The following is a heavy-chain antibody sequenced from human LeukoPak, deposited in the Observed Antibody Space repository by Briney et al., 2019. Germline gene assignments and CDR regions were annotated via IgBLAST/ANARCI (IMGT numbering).Heavy chain of an antibody. J-gene: IGHJ6*02. V-gene: IGHV4-59*01. Sequence: SETLSLTCTVSGGSISRYYWSWIRQPPGKGLEWIGYIYYSGSTNYNPSLKSRVTISVDTSKNQFSLKLSSVTAADTAVYYCARENIVVVPAANAHYYYGMDVWGQGTTVTVSS. CDR1: GGSISRYY. CDR2: IYYSGST. CDR3: ARENIVVVPAANAHYYYGMDV. D-gene: IGHD2-2*01.